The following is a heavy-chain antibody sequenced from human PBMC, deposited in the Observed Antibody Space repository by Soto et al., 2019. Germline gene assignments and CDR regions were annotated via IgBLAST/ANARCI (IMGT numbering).Heavy chain of an antibody. D-gene: IGHD1-1*01. V-gene: IGHV1-18*04. Sequence: ASVKVSCKASGYTFTSDGISWVRQAPGQGLEWMGWISAYNGNTNYAQKLQGRVTMTTDTSTSTAYMELRSLRSDDTAVYYCARDRRWKHQPANNGGCECCGHRTLVTVSS. CDR2: ISAYNGNT. J-gene: IGHJ4*01. CDR1: GYTFTSDG. CDR3: ARDRRWKHQPANNGGCEC.